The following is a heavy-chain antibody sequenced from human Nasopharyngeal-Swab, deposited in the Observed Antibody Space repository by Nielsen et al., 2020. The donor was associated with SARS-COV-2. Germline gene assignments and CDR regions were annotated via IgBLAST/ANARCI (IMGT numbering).Heavy chain of an antibody. V-gene: IGHV3-11*01. D-gene: IGHD4-17*01. CDR2: ISSSGSTI. CDR1: GFTFSDYY. J-gene: IGHJ6*02. Sequence: GGSLRLSCAASGFTFSDYYMSWIRQAPGKGLEWVSYISSSGSTIYYADSVKGRFTISRDNAKNSLYLQMNSLRAEDTAVYYCARAGVATVTTWNYYYYYGMDFWAKGPRSPSP. CDR3: ARAGVATVTTWNYYYYYGMDF.